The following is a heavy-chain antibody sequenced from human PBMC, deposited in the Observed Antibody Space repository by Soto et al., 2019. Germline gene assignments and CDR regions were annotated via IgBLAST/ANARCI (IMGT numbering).Heavy chain of an antibody. D-gene: IGHD2-21*01. J-gene: IGHJ4*02. V-gene: IGHV3-74*01. Sequence: EVQLVESGGGLVQPGGSLRLSCAASGFTFSSYWMHWVRQAPGKGLVWVSRINTDGSSTSYADSVKGRLTISRDNAKNTLYLQMNSLRAEDTAVYYGARGAYCAGDCSDYWGQGTLVTVSS. CDR1: GFTFSSYW. CDR3: ARGAYCAGDCSDY. CDR2: INTDGSST.